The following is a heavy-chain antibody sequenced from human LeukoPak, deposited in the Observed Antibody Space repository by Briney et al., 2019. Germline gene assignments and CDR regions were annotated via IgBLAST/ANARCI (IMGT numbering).Heavy chain of an antibody. Sequence: VASVKVSCKASGYTFTGYYMHWVRQAPGQGLEWMGWINPNSGGTNYAQKFQGRVTMTRDMSTSTVYMELSSLRSEDTAVYYCAREGYSSGWYEPYYYYMDVWGRGTTVTVSS. CDR1: GYTFTGYY. V-gene: IGHV1-2*02. CDR3: AREGYSSGWYEPYYYYMDV. D-gene: IGHD6-19*01. CDR2: INPNSGGT. J-gene: IGHJ6*03.